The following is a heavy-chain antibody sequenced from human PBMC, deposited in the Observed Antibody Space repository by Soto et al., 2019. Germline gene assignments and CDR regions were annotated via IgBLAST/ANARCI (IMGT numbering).Heavy chain of an antibody. Sequence: SETLSLTCLVSGFPISSTYSCGWIRQPPGKGLEWIGSISHSGTTSYSPSLTSRVSISVDTSKNQVSLKLTSVTAADTAVYFCARVTMVIRDSDHFGVDVWGHGTTVTVS. V-gene: IGHV4-38-2*02. CDR3: ARVTMVIRDSDHFGVDV. D-gene: IGHD4-17*01. J-gene: IGHJ6*02. CDR2: ISHSGTT. CDR1: GFPISSTYS.